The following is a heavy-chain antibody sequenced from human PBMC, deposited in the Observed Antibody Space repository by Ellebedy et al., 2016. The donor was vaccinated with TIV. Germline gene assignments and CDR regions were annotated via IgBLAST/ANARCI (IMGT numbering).Heavy chain of an antibody. J-gene: IGHJ3*02. D-gene: IGHD3-3*01. CDR2: IKQDGSEK. CDR3: ARTYDFWSGTPDAFDI. CDR1: GFTFSSYS. Sequence: GGSLRLSXAASGFTFSSYSMSWVRQAPGKGLEWVANIKQDGSEKYYVDSVKGRFTISRDNAKNSLYLQMNSLRAEDTAVYYCARTYDFWSGTPDAFDIWGQGTMVTVSS. V-gene: IGHV3-7*01.